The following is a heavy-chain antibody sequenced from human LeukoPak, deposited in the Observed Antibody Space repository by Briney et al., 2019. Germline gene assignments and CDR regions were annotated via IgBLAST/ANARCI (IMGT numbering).Heavy chain of an antibody. CDR3: AREYNYYDSSGWDAFEI. Sequence: SETLSFTCTVSGGSISTYYWNWIRQPPGKGLEWIGYIYYSGSTNYNPSLTGRVTISVDTSKNQFSLKLSSVTAADTAVYYCAREYNYYDSSGWDAFEIWGQGTMVTVSS. J-gene: IGHJ3*02. CDR1: GGSISTYY. CDR2: IYYSGST. V-gene: IGHV4-59*01. D-gene: IGHD3-22*01.